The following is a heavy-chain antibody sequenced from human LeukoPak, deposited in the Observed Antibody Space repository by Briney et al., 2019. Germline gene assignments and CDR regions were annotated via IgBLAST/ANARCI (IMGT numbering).Heavy chain of an antibody. V-gene: IGHV4-39*07. J-gene: IGHJ4*02. D-gene: IGHD1-26*01. CDR2: IYYSGST. CDR3: ARGEVIVGATYPDY. CDR1: GGSISSSSYY. Sequence: PSETLSLTCTVSGGSISSSSYYWGWMRQPPGKGLEWIGSIYYSGSTYYNPSLKSRVTISVDTSKNQFSLKLSSVTAADTAVYYCARGEVIVGATYPDYWGQGTLVTISS.